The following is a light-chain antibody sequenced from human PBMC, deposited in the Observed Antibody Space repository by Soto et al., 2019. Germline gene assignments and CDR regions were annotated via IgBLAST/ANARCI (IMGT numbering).Light chain of an antibody. CDR3: CSYAGTWV. CDR1: ASDVRTPKP. J-gene: IGLJ3*02. Sequence: QSAPTQPASVSGSPGQSITIPCSGTASDVRTPKPVSWYQQHPGKAPKPIIYEGTKRPSGVSDRFSDSKSGNTASLTISGLQTEDEAHCFSCSYAGTWVFGGGTKVTVL. V-gene: IGLV2-23*01. CDR2: EGT.